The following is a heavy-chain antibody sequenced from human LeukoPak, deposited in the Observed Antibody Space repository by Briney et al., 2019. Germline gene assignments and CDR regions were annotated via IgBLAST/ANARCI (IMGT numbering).Heavy chain of an antibody. CDR2: ISYDGSNK. V-gene: IGHV3-30-3*01. J-gene: IGHJ6*02. CDR1: GFTFSSYA. Sequence: GGSLRLSCAASGFTFSSYAMHWVRQAPGKGLEWVAVISYDGSNKYYADSVEGRFTISRDNSKNTLYLQMNSLRAEDTAVYYCARDLGEWRRDGMDVWGQGTTVTVSS. CDR3: ARDLGEWRRDGMDV. D-gene: IGHD5-12*01.